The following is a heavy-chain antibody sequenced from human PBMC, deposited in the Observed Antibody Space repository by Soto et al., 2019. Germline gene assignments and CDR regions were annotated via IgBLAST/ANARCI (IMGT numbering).Heavy chain of an antibody. J-gene: IGHJ4*02. CDR2: FDPEDGET. CDR1: GYTLTELS. V-gene: IGHV1-24*01. Sequence: ASVKVSCKVSGYTLTELSMHWVRQAPGKGLEWMGGFDPEDGETIYAQKFQGRVTMTEDTSTDTAYMELSSLRSEDTAVYYCATLQQLRMGSLGYFDYWGQGTLVTVSS. D-gene: IGHD1-26*01. CDR3: ATLQQLRMGSLGYFDY.